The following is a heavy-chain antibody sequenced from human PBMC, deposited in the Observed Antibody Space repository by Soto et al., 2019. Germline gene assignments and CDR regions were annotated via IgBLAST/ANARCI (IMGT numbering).Heavy chain of an antibody. CDR2: IYHSGST. Sequence: QVQLQESGPGLVKPSETLSLTCTVSGGSISSYYWSWIRQPPGKGLEWIGNIYHSGSTNYNPSLKSRVTLSVDTSKNQFSLKLSSVTAADTAVYYCARRYGGAVDYWGQGTLVTVSS. J-gene: IGHJ4*02. CDR3: ARRYGGAVDY. D-gene: IGHD3-10*01. V-gene: IGHV4-59*08. CDR1: GGSISSYY.